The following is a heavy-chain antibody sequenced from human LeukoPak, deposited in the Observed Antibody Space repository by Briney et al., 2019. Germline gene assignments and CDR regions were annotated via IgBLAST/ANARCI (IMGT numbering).Heavy chain of an antibody. Sequence: PGGSLRLSCAASGFTFSSYEMNWVRQAPGKGLEWVSYISSSGSTIYYADSVKGRFTISRDNAENSLYLQMNSLRAEDTAVYYCASSFSVTTPFFDYWSQGTLVTVSS. CDR3: ASSFSVTTPFFDY. J-gene: IGHJ4*02. CDR2: ISSSGSTI. D-gene: IGHD4-17*01. V-gene: IGHV3-48*03. CDR1: GFTFSSYE.